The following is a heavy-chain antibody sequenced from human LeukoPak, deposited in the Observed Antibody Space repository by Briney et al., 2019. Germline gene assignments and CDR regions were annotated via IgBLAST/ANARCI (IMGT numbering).Heavy chain of an antibody. CDR2: IIPIFGTA. J-gene: IGHJ6*03. Sequence: ASVKVSCKASGGTFSSYAISWVRQAPGQGHEWMGGIIPIFGTANYAQKFQGRVTITTDESTSTAYMELSSLRSEDTAVYYCARARTTKVVPAAIAGWLGFAPYYYYYYMDVWDKGTTVTVSS. CDR1: GGTFSSYA. D-gene: IGHD2-2*01. V-gene: IGHV1-69*05. CDR3: ARARTTKVVPAAIAGWLGFAPYYYYYYMDV.